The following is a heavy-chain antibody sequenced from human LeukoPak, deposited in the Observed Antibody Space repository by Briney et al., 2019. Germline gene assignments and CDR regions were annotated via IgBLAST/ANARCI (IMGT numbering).Heavy chain of an antibody. CDR2: ISSSSSYI. CDR1: GFTFSSYS. V-gene: IGHV3-21*01. CDR3: ARAPAGGPYYFDY. Sequence: PGGSLRLSCAASGFTFSSYSMNWVRQAPGKGLEWVSSISSSSSYIYYADSVKGRFTISRDNAKNSLYLQMNSLRAEDTAVYYCARAPAGGPYYFDYWGQGTLVTVSS. J-gene: IGHJ4*02.